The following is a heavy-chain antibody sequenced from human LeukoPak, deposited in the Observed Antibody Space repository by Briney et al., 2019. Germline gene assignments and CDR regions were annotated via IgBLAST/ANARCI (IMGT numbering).Heavy chain of an antibody. CDR1: GFTFSSYW. J-gene: IGHJ6*03. D-gene: IGHD1-26*01. CDR3: ARGGSYSYHYYMDV. V-gene: IGHV3-74*01. CDR2: INTDGSST. Sequence: GGSLRLSCAASGFTFSSYWMHWVRQAPGKGLVWVSRINTDGSSTSYADSVKDRFTISRDNAKNTLYLQMNSLRAEDTAVYYCARGGSYSYHYYMDVWGKGTTVTVSS.